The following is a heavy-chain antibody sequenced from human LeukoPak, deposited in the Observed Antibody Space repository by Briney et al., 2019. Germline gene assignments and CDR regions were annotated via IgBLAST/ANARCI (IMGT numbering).Heavy chain of an antibody. CDR3: TRIGYSSSSWDY. V-gene: IGHV3-7*01. Sequence: GGSLRLSCAASGFIFSNYWMSWVRQALGRGLEWVANINQDGSVIYYVDSVKGRFTISRDNARNSVYLQMNSPRVDDTAVYYCTRIGYSSSSWDYWGQGTPVTVSP. D-gene: IGHD6-13*01. J-gene: IGHJ4*02. CDR2: INQDGSVI. CDR1: GFIFSNYW.